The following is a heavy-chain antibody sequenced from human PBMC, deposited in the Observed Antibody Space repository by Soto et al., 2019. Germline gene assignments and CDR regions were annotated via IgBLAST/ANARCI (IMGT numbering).Heavy chain of an antibody. CDR2: INPSTGST. J-gene: IGHJ4*02. Sequence: ASVKVSCKASGYTFTNYYIHWVRQAPGQGLEWMGIINPSTGSTTYAQKFQGRVTLTRDTSTSTVYMDLSSLRSEDTAVYYCARGRFTTVTRCGYFDYWGQGALVTVSS. CDR1: GYTFTNYY. CDR3: ARGRFTTVTRCGYFDY. V-gene: IGHV1-46*01. D-gene: IGHD4-17*01.